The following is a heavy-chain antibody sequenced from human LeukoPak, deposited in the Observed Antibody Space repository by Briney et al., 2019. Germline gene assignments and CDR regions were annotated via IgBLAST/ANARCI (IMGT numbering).Heavy chain of an antibody. Sequence: SETLSLTCTVSGGSISSSSYYWGWIRQPPGKGLEWIGSIYYSGSTYYNPSLKSRVTISVDKSKNQFSLKLSSVTAADTAVYYCARDAHYGDYPRGSDYWGQGTLVTVSS. CDR1: GGSISSSSYY. CDR2: IYYSGST. CDR3: ARDAHYGDYPRGSDY. D-gene: IGHD4-17*01. V-gene: IGHV4-39*07. J-gene: IGHJ4*02.